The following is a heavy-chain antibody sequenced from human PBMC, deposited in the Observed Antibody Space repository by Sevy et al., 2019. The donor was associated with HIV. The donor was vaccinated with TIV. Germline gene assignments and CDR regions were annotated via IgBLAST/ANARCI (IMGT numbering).Heavy chain of an antibody. CDR3: QAVTTAGRDY. J-gene: IGHJ4*02. CDR1: GFIFNSYV. Sequence: GGSLRLSCAASGFIFNSYVMNWVRQAPGKGQEWVSGISPSGGSVYYRDSVKGRFTISRDNSRNTQYLEMNSLRADDTAVYYCQAVTTAGRDYWGQGTLVTVSS. V-gene: IGHV3-23*01. CDR2: ISPSGGSV. D-gene: IGHD4-4*01.